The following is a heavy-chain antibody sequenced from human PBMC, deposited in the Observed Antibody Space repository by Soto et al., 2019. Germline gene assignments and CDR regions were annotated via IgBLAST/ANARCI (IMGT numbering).Heavy chain of an antibody. CDR3: ASLRVVRGVDGAFDI. CDR1: GYTFTSYY. CDR2: INPSGGST. J-gene: IGHJ3*02. V-gene: IGHV1-46*03. Sequence: ASVKVSCKASGYTFTSYYMHWVRQAPGQGLEWMGIINPSGGSTSYAQKFQGRVTMTRDTSTSTVYMELSSLRSEDTAVYYCASLRVVRGVDGAFDIWGQGTMVTVSS. D-gene: IGHD3-10*01.